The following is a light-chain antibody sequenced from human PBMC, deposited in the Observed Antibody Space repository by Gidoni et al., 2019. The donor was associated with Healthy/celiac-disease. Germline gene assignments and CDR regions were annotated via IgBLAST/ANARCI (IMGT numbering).Light chain of an antibody. CDR3: QQYYTPLGT. CDR1: QSVLYSSNNKNY. J-gene: IGKJ1*01. V-gene: IGKV4-1*01. Sequence: DIVMTQSPDSLAVSLGERATINCKSSQSVLYSSNNKNYLAWYQQKSGQPPKLLIYWASTRESGVPDRFSGSGSGTDFTLTISSLQAEDVAVYYCQQYYTPLGTFGQGTKVEIK. CDR2: WAS.